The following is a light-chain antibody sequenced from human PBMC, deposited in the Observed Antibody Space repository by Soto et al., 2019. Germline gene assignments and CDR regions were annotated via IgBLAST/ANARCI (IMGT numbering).Light chain of an antibody. Sequence: EIVLTQSSGTLSLSPGERATLSCRASQSVSSSYLAWYQQKPGQAPRLLIYGASSRATGIPDRFSGSGSGTDFTLTISRLEPEDFAVYYGQQYGSSPGTFGQGTKVEIK. CDR1: QSVSSSY. CDR2: GAS. J-gene: IGKJ1*01. V-gene: IGKV3-20*01. CDR3: QQYGSSPGT.